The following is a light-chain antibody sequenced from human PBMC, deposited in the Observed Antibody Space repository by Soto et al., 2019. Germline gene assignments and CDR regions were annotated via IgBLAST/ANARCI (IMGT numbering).Light chain of an antibody. CDR3: QQYNKWPPRT. CDR2: DTS. CDR1: QSVKTF. J-gene: IGKJ1*01. V-gene: IGKV3-11*01. Sequence: EIVLTQSQATLSLSPLQRATLYCRASQSVKTFLVWYQHRPGQAPRVLIYDTSDRATGIPARFSGSGSGTEFTLTISSLQSEDFAVYYCQQYNKWPPRTFGQGTKVDIK.